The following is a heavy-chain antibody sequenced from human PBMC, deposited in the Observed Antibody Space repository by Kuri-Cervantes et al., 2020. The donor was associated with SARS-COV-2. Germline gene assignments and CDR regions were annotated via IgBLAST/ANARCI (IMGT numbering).Heavy chain of an antibody. CDR2: MNPNSGNT. D-gene: IGHD6-6*01. CDR1: GYTFTSYD. CDR3: ARESIAARLDAFDI. J-gene: IGHJ3*02. V-gene: IGHV1-8*02. Sequence: ASVKVSCKASGYTFTSYDINWVRQATGQGLEWMGWMNPNSGNTGYAQKFQGRVTMTRNTSISTAYMELSSLRSEDTAVYYCARESIAARLDAFDIWGQGTMVTVSS.